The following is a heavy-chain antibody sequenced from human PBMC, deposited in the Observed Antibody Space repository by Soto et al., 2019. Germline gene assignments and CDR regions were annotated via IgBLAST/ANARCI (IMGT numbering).Heavy chain of an antibody. J-gene: IGHJ6*02. CDR1: GFTFSSYE. V-gene: IGHV3-48*03. Sequence: GGSLRLSCAGSGFTFSSYEMSWVRQAPGKGLEWVSYISSSGSTIYYADSVKGRFTISRDNAKNSLYLQMNSLRAEDTAVYYCARDRIAVYYYGMDVWGQGTTVTVSS. CDR3: ARDRIAVYYYGMDV. CDR2: ISSSGSTI. D-gene: IGHD6-19*01.